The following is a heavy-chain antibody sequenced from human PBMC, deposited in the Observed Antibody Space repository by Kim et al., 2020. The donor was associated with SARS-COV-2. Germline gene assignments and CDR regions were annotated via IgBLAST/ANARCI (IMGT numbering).Heavy chain of an antibody. CDR2: IYYSGST. D-gene: IGHD6-13*01. CDR1: GGSISSYY. V-gene: IGHV4-59*01. CDR3: ARAAGYFAQNFDY. J-gene: IGHJ4*02. Sequence: SETLSLTCTVSGGSISSYYWSWIRQPPGKGLEWIGYIYYSGSTNYNPSLKSRVTISVDTSKNQFSLKLSSVTAADTAVYYCARAAGYFAQNFDYWGQGTLVTVSS.